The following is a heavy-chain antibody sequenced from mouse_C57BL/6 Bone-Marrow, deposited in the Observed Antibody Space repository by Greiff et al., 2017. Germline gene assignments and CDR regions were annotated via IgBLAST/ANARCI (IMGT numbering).Heavy chain of an antibody. V-gene: IGHV1-81*01. J-gene: IGHJ3*01. D-gene: IGHD1-1*01. CDR1: GYTFTSYG. Sequence: VKLQESGAELARPGASVKLSCKASGYTFTSYGISRVKQRTGQGLEWIGEIYPRSGNTYYNEKFKGKATLTADKSSSTAYMELRSLTSEDSAVYFCARGSHYGSSAWFAYWGQGTLVTVSA. CDR3: ARGSHYGSSAWFAY. CDR2: IYPRSGNT.